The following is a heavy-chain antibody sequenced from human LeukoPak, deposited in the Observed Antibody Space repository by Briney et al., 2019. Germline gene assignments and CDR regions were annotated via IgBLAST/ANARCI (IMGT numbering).Heavy chain of an antibody. CDR2: INGDGSTI. V-gene: IGHV3-74*01. J-gene: IGHJ4*02. Sequence: PGGSLRLSCEASGFTFNGHWMHWVRQAPGKGLVWVSLINGDGSTISYADSMKGRFTISRDNAKNRLYLQMNSLGAEDTAVYYCASTIGSAGTQYWGQGTLVTVSS. CDR3: ASTIGSAGTQY. D-gene: IGHD6-13*01. CDR1: GFTFNGHW.